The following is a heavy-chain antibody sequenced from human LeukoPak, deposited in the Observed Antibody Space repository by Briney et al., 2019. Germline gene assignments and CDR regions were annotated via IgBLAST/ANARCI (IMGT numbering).Heavy chain of an antibody. V-gene: IGHV4-34*01. Sequence: PSETLSLTFAVYGGSFSGYYWSWIRQPPGKGLEWIGEINHSGSTNYNPSLKSRVTISVDTSKNQFSLKLSSVTAADTAVYYCARHGYSYGYAKKLDWFDPWGQGTLVTVSS. J-gene: IGHJ5*02. CDR3: ARHGYSYGYAKKLDWFDP. CDR1: GGSFSGYY. D-gene: IGHD5-18*01. CDR2: INHSGST.